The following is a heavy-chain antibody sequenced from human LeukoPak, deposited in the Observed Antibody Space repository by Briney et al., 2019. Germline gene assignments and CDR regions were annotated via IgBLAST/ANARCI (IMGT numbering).Heavy chain of an antibody. CDR3: ARDPRYCSGGSCYFDY. CDR2: ISSSSSYI. J-gene: IGHJ4*02. Sequence: GGSLRLSCAASGFTFSSHSMNWVRQAPGKGLERVSSISSSSSYIYYADSVKGRFTISRDNAKNSLYLQMNSLRAEDTAVYYCARDPRYCSGGSCYFDYWGQGTLVTVSS. CDR1: GFTFSSHS. V-gene: IGHV3-21*01. D-gene: IGHD2-15*01.